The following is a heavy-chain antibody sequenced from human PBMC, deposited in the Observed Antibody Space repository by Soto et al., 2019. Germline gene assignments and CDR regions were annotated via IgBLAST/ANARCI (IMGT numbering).Heavy chain of an antibody. CDR3: AKDSNIAAAGTHWLYYYGMDV. V-gene: IGHV3-23*01. CDR2: ISGSGGST. CDR1: GFTFSSYA. J-gene: IGHJ6*02. Sequence: GGSLRLSCAASGFTFSSYAMSWVRQAPGKGLEWVSAISGSGGSTYYADSVKGRFTISRDNSKNTLYLQMNSLRAEDTAVYYCAKDSNIAAAGTHWLYYYGMDVWGQGTTVTVSS. D-gene: IGHD6-13*01.